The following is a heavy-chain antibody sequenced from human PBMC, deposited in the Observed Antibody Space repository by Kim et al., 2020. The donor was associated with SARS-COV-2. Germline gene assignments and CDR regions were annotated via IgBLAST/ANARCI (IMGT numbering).Heavy chain of an antibody. V-gene: IGHV4-34*01. J-gene: IGHJ5*02. Sequence: SETLSLTCAVYGGSFSGYYWSWIRQPPGKGLEWIGEINHSGSTNYNPSLKSRVTISVDTSKNQFSLKLSSVTAADTAVYYCARGQDYGDYFGAGFDPWGQGTLVTVSS. CDR3: ARGQDYGDYFGAGFDP. D-gene: IGHD4-17*01. CDR1: GGSFSGYY. CDR2: INHSGST.